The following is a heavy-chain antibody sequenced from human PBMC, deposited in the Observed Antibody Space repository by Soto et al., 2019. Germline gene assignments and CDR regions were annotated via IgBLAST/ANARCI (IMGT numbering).Heavy chain of an antibody. CDR2: IFSSGST. J-gene: IGHJ4*02. CDR1: GDSISSFY. V-gene: IGHV4-59*01. Sequence: QVQLQESGPGLVKPSETLSLTCTVSGDSISSFYWTWIRQPPGKGLEWVGYIFSSGSTNYNPSLKGRGTISVDTSENQFSLKLTSVTAADTAVYYCARVGYCSSTPCWPIGYFEYWGQGTLVTVSS. D-gene: IGHD2-2*01. CDR3: ARVGYCSSTPCWPIGYFEY.